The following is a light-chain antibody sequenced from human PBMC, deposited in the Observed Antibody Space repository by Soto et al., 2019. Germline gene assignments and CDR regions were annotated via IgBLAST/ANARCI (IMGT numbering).Light chain of an antibody. V-gene: IGKV3-15*01. J-gene: IGKJ2*01. CDR3: QQYINWPVYT. Sequence: EIVMTQSPATLSVSPGEVATLSCRASQSVGSSLAWYQQKPGQPPRILIYGAFTRVTGIPARFSGSGSGTEFTLTISSLQSEDFAVYYCQQYINWPVYTFGQGTKLEIK. CDR2: GAF. CDR1: QSVGSS.